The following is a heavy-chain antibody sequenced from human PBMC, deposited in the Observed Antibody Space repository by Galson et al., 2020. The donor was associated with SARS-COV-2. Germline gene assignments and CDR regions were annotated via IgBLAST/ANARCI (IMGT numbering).Heavy chain of an antibody. Sequence: LGESPKISCAASGFTFSSYAMSWVRQAPGKGLEWVSAISGSSGSTYYADSVKGRFTISRDNSKNTLFLQMNSLRAEDTAVYYCAKVSTVTTAVDYWGQGTLVTVSS. CDR3: AKVSTVTTAVDY. D-gene: IGHD4-17*01. J-gene: IGHJ4*02. V-gene: IGHV3-23*01. CDR1: GFTFSSYA. CDR2: ISGSSGST.